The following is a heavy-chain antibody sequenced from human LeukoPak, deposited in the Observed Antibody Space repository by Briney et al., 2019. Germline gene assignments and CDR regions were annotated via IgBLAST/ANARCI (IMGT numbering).Heavy chain of an antibody. V-gene: IGHV5-51*01. Sequence: GESLKISCKGSGYSFTSYWIGWVRQMPGKGLEWMEIIYPGDSETKYSPSFEGQVTISADKSISTAYLQWSSLKASDTAMYYCARLVPQYYYDSSGYYHFDYWGQGTLLTASS. CDR1: GYSFTSYW. J-gene: IGHJ4*02. CDR3: ARLVPQYYYDSSGYYHFDY. D-gene: IGHD3-22*01. CDR2: IYPGDSET.